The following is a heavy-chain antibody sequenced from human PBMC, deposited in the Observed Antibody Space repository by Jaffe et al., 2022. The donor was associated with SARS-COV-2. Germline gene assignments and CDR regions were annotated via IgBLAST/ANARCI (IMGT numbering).Heavy chain of an antibody. V-gene: IGHV3-49*05. Sequence: EVQLVESGGDLVKPGQSLRLSCTASGFTFADYAMSWFRQAPGKGLEWLGFIRGDAHGGETQYVASVEGRFTISRDDSRTIAYLQMNSLKTEDTAVYYCSKSQYSYDFVLENWGQGTPVTVSS. D-gene: IGHD3-3*01. CDR2: IRGDAHGGET. J-gene: IGHJ4*02. CDR1: GFTFADYA. CDR3: SKSQYSYDFVLEN.